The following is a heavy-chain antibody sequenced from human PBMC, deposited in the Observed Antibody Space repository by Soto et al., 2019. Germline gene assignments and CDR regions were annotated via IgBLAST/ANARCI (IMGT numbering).Heavy chain of an antibody. Sequence: GGSLRLSCAASGFTFSSYAMSWVRQAPGKGLEWVPAISGSGGSTYYADSVKGRFTISRDNSKNTLYLQMNSLRAEDTAVYYCAIVQHAAATYIHILSWPQGPLVTV. V-gene: IGHV3-23*01. J-gene: IGHJ5*02. CDR3: AIVQHAAATYIHILS. D-gene: IGHD2-2*01. CDR2: ISGSGGST. CDR1: GFTFSSYA.